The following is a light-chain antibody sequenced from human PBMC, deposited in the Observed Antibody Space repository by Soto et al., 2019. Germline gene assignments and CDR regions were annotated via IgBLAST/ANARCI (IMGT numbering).Light chain of an antibody. CDR3: QHYRSAPFT. Sequence: IVLTQSPGILSLSPGERATLACRASQSISSDHLAWYQQRPGQSPMLLIYGASSRTTGVPDRFSGSGSGTDFTLTISRLEPEDFAVYYCQHYRSAPFTFGPGTKVDIK. V-gene: IGKV3-20*01. J-gene: IGKJ3*01. CDR1: QSISSDH. CDR2: GAS.